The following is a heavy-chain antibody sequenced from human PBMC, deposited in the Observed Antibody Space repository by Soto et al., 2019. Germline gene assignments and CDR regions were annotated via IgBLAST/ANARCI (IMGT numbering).Heavy chain of an antibody. CDR2: ISDDGSNK. V-gene: IGHV3-30*18. CDR3: TKRRNVLRFLEWSSGMEV. D-gene: IGHD3-3*01. Sequence: GGSLRLSCAASGFTFSNYGMHWVRQAPGKGVEWVAFISDDGSNKYYADSMKGRLTMSRDNSKSTLYLQMRSLRVEDTAVYYCTKRRNVLRFLEWSSGMEVWGQGTTVTVSS. J-gene: IGHJ6*02. CDR1: GFTFSNYG.